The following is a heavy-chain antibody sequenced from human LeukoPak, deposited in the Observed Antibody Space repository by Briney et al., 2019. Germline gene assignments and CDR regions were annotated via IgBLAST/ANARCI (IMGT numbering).Heavy chain of an antibody. CDR2: ISGSGGRT. D-gene: IGHD6-19*01. Sequence: GGSLRLSCAASGFIFSSYAMSWVRLAPGKGLERISVISGSGGRTDYADSVKGRFTISRDNSKNTLYLQMNSLRAEDTAVYYCAKTALAVAGIVPVESELDYWGQGTLVTVSS. J-gene: IGHJ4*02. V-gene: IGHV3-23*01. CDR3: AKTALAVAGIVPVESELDY. CDR1: GFIFSSYA.